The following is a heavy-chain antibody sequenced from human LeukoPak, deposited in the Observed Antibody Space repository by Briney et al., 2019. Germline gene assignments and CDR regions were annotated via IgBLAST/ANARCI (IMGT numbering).Heavy chain of an antibody. CDR2: ISYDGSNK. Sequence: GRSLRLSCAASGFTFSNYPIHWVRQAPGKGLEWVALISYDGSNKYYADSVKGRFTISRDNSKNTLYLQMNSLRAEDTAMYYCARDADGVVDYWGQGALVSVSS. J-gene: IGHJ4*02. CDR3: ARDADGVVDY. V-gene: IGHV3-30-3*01. CDR1: GFTFSNYP. D-gene: IGHD3-10*01.